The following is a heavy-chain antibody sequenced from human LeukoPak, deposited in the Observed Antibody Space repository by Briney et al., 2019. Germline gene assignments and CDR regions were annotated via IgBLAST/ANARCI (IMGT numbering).Heavy chain of an antibody. CDR2: ISGSGGST. CDR3: AKVIERYCSGGRCYYYYYYMDV. J-gene: IGHJ6*03. CDR1: GFTFSSYG. D-gene: IGHD2-15*01. V-gene: IGHV3-23*01. Sequence: GGSLRLSCAGSGFTFSSYGMSWVRQAPGKGLEWVSAISGSGGSTYYADSVKGRFTISRDNSKNTLYLQMNSLRAEDTAVYYCAKVIERYCSGGRCYYYYYYMDVWGKGTTVTISS.